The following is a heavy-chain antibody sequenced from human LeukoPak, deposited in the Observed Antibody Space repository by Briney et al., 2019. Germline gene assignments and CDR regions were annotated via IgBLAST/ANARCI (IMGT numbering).Heavy chain of an antibody. CDR2: ISYDGSNK. CDR3: ASIAVAGTVFDY. Sequence: GRSLRLSCAASGFTFSSYGMRWVRQAPGKGLEWVAVISYDGSNKYYAGSVKGRFTISRDNSKNTLYLQMNSLRAEDTAVYYCASIAVAGTVFDYWGQGTLVTVSS. D-gene: IGHD6-19*01. V-gene: IGHV3-30*03. CDR1: GFTFSSYG. J-gene: IGHJ4*02.